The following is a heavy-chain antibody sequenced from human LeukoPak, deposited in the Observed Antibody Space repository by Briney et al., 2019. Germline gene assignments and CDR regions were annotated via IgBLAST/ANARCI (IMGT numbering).Heavy chain of an antibody. D-gene: IGHD6-19*01. Sequence: SETLSLTCAVYGGSFSGYYWSWIRQPPGKGLEWIGEINHRGSTNYNPPLKSRLTISKDKFKNQFSLKLTSVTVADTAVYFCARVKAVAGTLPHLLDYWGQGTLVTVSS. V-gene: IGHV4-34*01. CDR3: ARVKAVAGTLPHLLDY. CDR2: INHRGST. CDR1: GGSFSGYY. J-gene: IGHJ4*01.